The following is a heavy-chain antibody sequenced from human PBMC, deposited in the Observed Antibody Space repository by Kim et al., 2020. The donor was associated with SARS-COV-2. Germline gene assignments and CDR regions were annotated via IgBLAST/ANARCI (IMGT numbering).Heavy chain of an antibody. CDR3: ARDQHDFWSGYHRARWFDP. V-gene: IGHV4-59*01. CDR1: GGSISSYY. D-gene: IGHD3-3*01. J-gene: IGHJ5*02. Sequence: SETLSLTCTVSGGSISSYYWSWIRQPPGKGLEWIGYIYYSGSTNYNPSLKSRVTISVDTSKNQFSLKLSSVTAADTAVYYCARDQHDFWSGYHRARWFDPWGQGTLVTVSS. CDR2: IYYSGST.